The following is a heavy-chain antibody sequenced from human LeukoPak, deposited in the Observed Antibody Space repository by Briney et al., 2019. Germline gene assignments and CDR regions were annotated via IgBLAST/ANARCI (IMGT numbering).Heavy chain of an antibody. CDR1: GYTFTGYY. V-gene: IGHV1-2*04. CDR2: INPNSGGT. J-gene: IGHJ6*02. D-gene: IGHD5-18*01. Sequence: GASVKVSCKASGYTFTGYYMHWVRQAPGQGLEWMGWINPNSGGTNYAQKFQGWVTMTRDTSISTAYMELSRLRSDDTAVYYCARGDTAFRPRHYYYYYGMDVWGQGTTVTVSS. CDR3: ARGDTAFRPRHYYYYYGMDV.